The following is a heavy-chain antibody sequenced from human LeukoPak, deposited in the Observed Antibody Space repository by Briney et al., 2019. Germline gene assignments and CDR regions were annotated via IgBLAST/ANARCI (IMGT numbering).Heavy chain of an antibody. CDR2: IIPIFGTA. D-gene: IGHD6-13*01. J-gene: IGHJ4*02. Sequence: SVKVSCKASGGTFSSYAISWVRQAPGQGLEWMGGIIPIFGTANYAQKFQGRVTITTDESTSTAYMELSSLRSEDTAVYYCARHMGIAAPFDYWGQGTLVTVYS. CDR3: ARHMGIAAPFDY. CDR1: GGTFSSYA. V-gene: IGHV1-69*05.